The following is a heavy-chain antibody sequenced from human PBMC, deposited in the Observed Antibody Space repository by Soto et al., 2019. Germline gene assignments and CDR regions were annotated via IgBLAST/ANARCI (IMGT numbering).Heavy chain of an antibody. Sequence: PGGSLRLSCAASGFTFDDYGMSWVRQAPGKGLEWVSGINWNGGSTGYADSVKGRFTISRDNAKNSLYLQMNSLRAEDTALYYCARGTSRVVPAAMWGAYYYYGMDVWGQGTTVTVSS. CDR3: ARGTSRVVPAAMWGAYYYYGMDV. D-gene: IGHD2-2*01. CDR2: INWNGGST. J-gene: IGHJ6*02. CDR1: GFTFDDYG. V-gene: IGHV3-20*04.